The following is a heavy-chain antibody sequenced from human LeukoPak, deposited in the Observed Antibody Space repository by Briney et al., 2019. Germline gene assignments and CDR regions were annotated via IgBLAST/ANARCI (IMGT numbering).Heavy chain of an antibody. J-gene: IGHJ4*02. CDR2: LYYSGST. CDR3: ARMDPLVEPRYRYFDK. V-gene: IGHV4-59*01. D-gene: IGHD5-12*01. CDR1: GVSISSYY. Sequence: PSETLSLTCTVSGVSISSYYWSWIRQPPGKGLEWIGYLYYSGSTNYNPSLRSRVTISVEPYKNLFSMNLLSVTAADPAVYFCARMDPLVEPRYRYFDKWGQGTLVTVSS.